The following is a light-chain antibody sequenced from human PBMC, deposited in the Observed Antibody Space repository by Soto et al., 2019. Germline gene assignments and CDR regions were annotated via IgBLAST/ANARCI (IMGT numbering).Light chain of an antibody. V-gene: IGLV2-11*01. CDR3: CSYAGSFNWV. J-gene: IGLJ3*02. CDR2: DVS. Sequence: QSALTQPRSVSGSPGQSVTISCTGTSSDVGGYNYVSWYQQHPGTAPKLMIYDVSKRPSGVPDRFSGSKSGNTASLTISGLQAEDEAYYYCCSYAGSFNWVFGGGTKLTVL. CDR1: SSDVGGYNY.